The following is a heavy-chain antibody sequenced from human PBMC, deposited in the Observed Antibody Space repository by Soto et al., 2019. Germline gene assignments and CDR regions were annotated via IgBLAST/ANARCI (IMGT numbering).Heavy chain of an antibody. CDR2: ITYDGSNK. CDR3: ARLLPLGPATFDN. J-gene: IGHJ4*02. Sequence: QVQLVESGGGVVQPGRSLRLSCAASGFTFSTYALHWVRQAPGKGLEWVALITYDGSNKYHADSVKGRFTISRDNSKNTLYRQITSLRGDDTAVYYCARLLPLGPATFDNWGQGTLVTVSS. D-gene: IGHD1-26*01. V-gene: IGHV3-30-3*01. CDR1: GFTFSTYA.